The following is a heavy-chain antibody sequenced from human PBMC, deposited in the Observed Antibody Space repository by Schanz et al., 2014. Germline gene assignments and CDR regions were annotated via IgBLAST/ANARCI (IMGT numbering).Heavy chain of an antibody. CDR3: ASPRFQYYGMDL. D-gene: IGHD2-21*01. J-gene: IGHJ6*02. CDR2: INPNSGGT. CDR1: GYTFTDYH. V-gene: IGHV1-2*06. Sequence: QVQLVQSGAEVKKPGASVKVSCKSSGYTFTDYHIHWVRQAPGQGLEYMGRINPNSGGTNFAQKFQGRVTMTRDTSISTVYMELSRLRSDDTAVYYCASPRFQYYGMDLWGQGTTVTVSS.